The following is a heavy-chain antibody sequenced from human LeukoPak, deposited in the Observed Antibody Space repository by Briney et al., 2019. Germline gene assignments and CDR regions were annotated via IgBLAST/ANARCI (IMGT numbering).Heavy chain of an antibody. CDR3: ARARLDSSGRFDY. D-gene: IGHD3-22*01. Sequence: SETLTLTCTVSGGSISSYYWSWIREPPGKGLEWIGYIYYGGSTDYNPSLKSRVTISKDTSKTQFSLRLSSVTAADTAVYYCARARLDSSGRFDYWGQGTLVTVSS. V-gene: IGHV4-59*01. J-gene: IGHJ4*02. CDR2: IYYGGST. CDR1: GGSISSYY.